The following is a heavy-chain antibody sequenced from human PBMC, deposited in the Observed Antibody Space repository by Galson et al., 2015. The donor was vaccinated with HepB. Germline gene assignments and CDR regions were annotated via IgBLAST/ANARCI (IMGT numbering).Heavy chain of an antibody. CDR2: INPSGGST. CDR3: ARVRAGIAAAGNFDY. D-gene: IGHD6-13*01. CDR1: GYTFTSYY. J-gene: IGHJ4*02. V-gene: IGHV1-46*03. Sequence: SVKVSCKASGYTFTSYYMHWVRQAPGQGLEWMGIINPSGGSTSYAQKFQGRVTMTRDTSTSTVYMELSSLRSEDTAVYYCARVRAGIAAAGNFDYWGQGTLVTVSS.